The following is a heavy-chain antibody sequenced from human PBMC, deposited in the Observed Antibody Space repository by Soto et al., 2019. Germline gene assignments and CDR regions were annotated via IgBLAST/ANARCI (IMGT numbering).Heavy chain of an antibody. D-gene: IGHD3-10*01. CDR3: ARTMVRGVINLYYYGMDV. V-gene: IGHV3-9*01. CDR2: ISWNSGSI. Sequence: GGSLRLSCAASGFTFDYYAMHWVRQPPGKGLEWVSGISWNSGSIGYADSVKGRFTISRDNAKNSLYLQMNSLRAEDTALYYCARTMVRGVINLYYYGMDVWGQGTTVTV. J-gene: IGHJ6*02. CDR1: GFTFDYYA.